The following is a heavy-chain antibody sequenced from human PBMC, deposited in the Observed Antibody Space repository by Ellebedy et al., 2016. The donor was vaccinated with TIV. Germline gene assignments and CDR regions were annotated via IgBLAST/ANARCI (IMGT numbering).Heavy chain of an antibody. D-gene: IGHD1-26*01. V-gene: IGHV1-69*13. CDR3: ARGWELLHWDY. J-gene: IGHJ4*02. CDR2: IIPIFGTA. CDR1: GGTFSSYA. Sequence: SVKVSXXASGGTFSSYAISWVRQAPGQGLKWMGGIIPIFGTANYAQKFQGRVTITADESTSTAYMELSSLRSEDTAVYYCARGWELLHWDYWGQGTLVTVSS.